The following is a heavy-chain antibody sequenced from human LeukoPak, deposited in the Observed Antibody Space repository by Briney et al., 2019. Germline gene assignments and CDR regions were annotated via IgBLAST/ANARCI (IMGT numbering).Heavy chain of an antibody. CDR3: ARGDYWNFAYLDY. V-gene: IGHV3-21*01. CDR2: ISSSGSYI. J-gene: IGHJ4*02. CDR1: GFTFSTYS. Sequence: GGSLRLSCAASGFTFSTYSLNWVRQAPGKGLEWVSSISSSGSYIYYADSLKGRFTISRDNAKNSLYLQMNSLRAEDTAVYYCARGDYWNFAYLDYWGQGTLVTVSS. D-gene: IGHD1-7*01.